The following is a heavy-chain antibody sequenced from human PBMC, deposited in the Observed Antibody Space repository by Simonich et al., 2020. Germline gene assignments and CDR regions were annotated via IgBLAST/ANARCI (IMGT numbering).Heavy chain of an antibody. CDR1: GYSISSGSY. Sequence: QVQLQESGPGLEKPSETLSLPCAVSGYSISSGSYWGWLRQPPGKGLEWMGSIYHRGRTYDNPSLKSRVTLSVDTTKNQFSLKLSSVTAADTAVYYCARVGYSNYYYYGMDVWGQGTTVTVSS. V-gene: IGHV4-38-2*01. D-gene: IGHD6-13*01. CDR2: IYHRGRT. J-gene: IGHJ6*02. CDR3: ARVGYSNYYYYGMDV.